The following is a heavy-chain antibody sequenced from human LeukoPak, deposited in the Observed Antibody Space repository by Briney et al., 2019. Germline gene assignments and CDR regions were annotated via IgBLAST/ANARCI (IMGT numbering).Heavy chain of an antibody. J-gene: IGHJ4*02. D-gene: IGHD6-13*01. CDR3: AKGLRSWYYFDY. CDR1: GFTFSSYA. V-gene: IGHV3-23*01. Sequence: PGGSLRLSCAASGFTFSSYAMSWVRQAPGKGLEWVSAISGSGGSTYYADSVKGRFTISRDNSKNTLYLQMNSRRAEDPAVYYCAKGLRSWYYFDYWGQGTLVTVSS. CDR2: ISGSGGST.